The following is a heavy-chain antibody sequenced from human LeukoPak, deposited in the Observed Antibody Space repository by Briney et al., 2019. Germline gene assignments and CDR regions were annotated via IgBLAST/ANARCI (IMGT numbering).Heavy chain of an antibody. CDR1: GFTFSSYS. J-gene: IGHJ4*02. V-gene: IGHV3-21*01. Sequence: GGSLRLSCAASGFTFSSYSMNWVRQAPGKGLEWVSSISSSSSYTYYADSVKGRFTISRDNAKNSLYLQMNSLRAEDTAVYYCARGSEGFDYWGQGTLVTVSS. CDR2: ISSSSSYT. CDR3: ARGSEGFDY.